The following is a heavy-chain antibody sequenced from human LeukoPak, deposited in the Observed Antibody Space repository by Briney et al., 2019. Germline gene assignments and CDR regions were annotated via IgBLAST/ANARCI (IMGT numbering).Heavy chain of an antibody. CDR2: INHSGST. J-gene: IGHJ4*02. Sequence: PSETLSLTCAVYGGSFSGYCWSWIRQPPGKGLEWIGEINHSGSTNYNPSLKSRVTISVDTSKNQFSLKLTAADTVVYYCARGVVGAQSYYFDYWGQGTLVTVSS. D-gene: IGHD1-26*01. V-gene: IGHV4-34*01. CDR1: GGSFSGYC. CDR3: ARGVVGAQSYYFDY.